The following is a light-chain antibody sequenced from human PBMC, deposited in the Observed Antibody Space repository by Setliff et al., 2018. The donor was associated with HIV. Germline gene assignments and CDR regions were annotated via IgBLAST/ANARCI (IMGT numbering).Light chain of an antibody. Sequence: QSALTQPPSVSGAPGQRVTISCTGSSSNIGTGYDVHWYQQLPGTAPKLLIHDNNNRPSGVPDRFSGSKSGTSASLAITGLQAEDEADYYCQSYDSSLSGFVFGSGTKV. J-gene: IGLJ1*01. V-gene: IGLV1-40*01. CDR2: DNN. CDR3: QSYDSSLSGFV. CDR1: SSNIGTGYD.